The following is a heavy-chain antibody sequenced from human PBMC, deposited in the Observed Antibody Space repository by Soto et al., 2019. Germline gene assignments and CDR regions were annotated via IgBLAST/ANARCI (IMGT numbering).Heavy chain of an antibody. CDR2: ISAYNGNT. V-gene: IGHV1-18*01. CDR1: GYTFTSYG. CDR3: ASVRAPAGASDY. Sequence: ASVKVSCKASGYTFTSYGISWVRQAPGQGLEWMGWISAYNGNTNYAQKLQGRVTMTTDTSTSTAYMELRSLRSDDTAVYYCASVRAPAGASDYWGQGPLVTLSS. J-gene: IGHJ4*02.